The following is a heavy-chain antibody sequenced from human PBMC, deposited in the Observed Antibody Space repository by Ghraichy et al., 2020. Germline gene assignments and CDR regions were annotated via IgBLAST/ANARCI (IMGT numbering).Heavy chain of an antibody. CDR1: GFAFSQYA. CDR2: ISGSGSST. CDR3: APGDNWNYGLGF. Sequence: GGSLRLSCAASGFAFSQYAMSWVRQAPGKGLEWVSGISGSGSSTYHADSAKGRFTISRDNSKNTVYLQMNSLRADDTAVYYCAPGDNWNYGLGFWGQGTLVIVSS. V-gene: IGHV3-23*01. D-gene: IGHD1-7*01. J-gene: IGHJ4*02.